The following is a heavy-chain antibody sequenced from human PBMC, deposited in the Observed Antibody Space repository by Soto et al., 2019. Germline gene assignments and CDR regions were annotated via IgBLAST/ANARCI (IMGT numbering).Heavy chain of an antibody. CDR3: ARDGYSSKGFDY. Sequence: PSETLSLTCAVSGGSIISSNWWSWVRQPPGKGLEWIGEIYHSGSTNYNPSLKSRVTISVDKSKNQFSLKLSSVTAADTAVYYCARDGYSSKGFDYWGQGTLVTVSS. J-gene: IGHJ4*02. CDR2: IYHSGST. D-gene: IGHD6-13*01. CDR1: GGSIISSNW. V-gene: IGHV4-4*02.